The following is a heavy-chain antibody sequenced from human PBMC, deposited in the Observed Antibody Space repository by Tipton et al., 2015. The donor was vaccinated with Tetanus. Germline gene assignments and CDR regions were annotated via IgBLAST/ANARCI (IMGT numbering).Heavy chain of an antibody. J-gene: IGHJ4*02. CDR2: ISTSSSYL. CDR1: GFTFSSYS. CDR3: AKGGTIMIWNYYFDS. V-gene: IGHV3-21*05. Sequence: SLRLSCAASGFTFSSYSMNWVRQTPGKGLEWVSYISTSSSYLYYADSVKGRFTISRDNSKNTLYLQMNSLRAEDTAVYYCAKGGTIMIWNYYFDSWGQGTLVTVSS. D-gene: IGHD3-16*01.